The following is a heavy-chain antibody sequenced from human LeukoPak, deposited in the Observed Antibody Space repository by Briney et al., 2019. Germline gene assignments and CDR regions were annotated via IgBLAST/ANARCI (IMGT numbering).Heavy chain of an antibody. D-gene: IGHD3-10*01. CDR3: AKDGLWFGESGLDF. CDR1: GFTFSSYG. V-gene: IGHV3-23*01. CDR2: ISGSGGST. Sequence: GGSLRLSCAASGFTFSSYGMSWVRQAPGKGLEWVSAISGSGGSTYYADSVKGRFTISRDNSKNTLYLQMSSLRAEDTALYYCAKDGLWFGESGLDFWGQGTLVTVSS. J-gene: IGHJ4*02.